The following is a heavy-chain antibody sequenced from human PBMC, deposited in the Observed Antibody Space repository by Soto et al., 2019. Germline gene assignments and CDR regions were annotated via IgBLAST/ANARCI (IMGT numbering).Heavy chain of an antibody. V-gene: IGHV1-69*19. Sequence: QVQLVQSGAEMKKPGSSVMVSCQASGCTFNTYAMNWVRQAPGQGPEWMGDIAPMFGAANYAPKFQGRVTITADEATGTAYMQSSRLPSEDPGLYFCATEVQVHTAAFVYWAQGTLVTVSS. D-gene: IGHD3-10*01. J-gene: IGHJ4*02. CDR1: GCTFNTYA. CDR3: ATEVQVHTAAFVY. CDR2: IAPMFGAA.